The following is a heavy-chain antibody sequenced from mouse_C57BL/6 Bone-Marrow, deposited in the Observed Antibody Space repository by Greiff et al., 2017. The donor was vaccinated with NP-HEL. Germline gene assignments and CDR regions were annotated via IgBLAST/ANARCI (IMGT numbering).Heavy chain of an antibody. Sequence: QVQLQQSGAELVKPGASVKMSCKASGYTFTSYWITWVKQRPGQGLEWIGDIYPGSGGTNYNEKFKSKATLTVDTSSSTDYMQLSSRTSEDSAVYYCAYTDPDYWGQGTTLTVSS. V-gene: IGHV1-55*01. D-gene: IGHD1-1*01. CDR3: AYTDPDY. CDR1: GYTFTSYW. J-gene: IGHJ2*01. CDR2: IYPGSGGT.